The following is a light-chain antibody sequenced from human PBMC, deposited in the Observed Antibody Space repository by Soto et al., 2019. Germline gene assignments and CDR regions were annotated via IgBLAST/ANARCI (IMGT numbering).Light chain of an antibody. V-gene: IGKV3-15*01. CDR3: HEYNQWPATYT. J-gene: IGKJ2*01. CDR2: GAF. CDR1: ESVCSN. Sequence: EIVLTQSPDIRSVSAGETVILSCRASESVCSNLAGYQHKPGQAPRLLVHGAFTRATCVPARFRPSGSVTVFSITISRLQADDFAVYYCHEYNQWPATYTVGLGTRLEI.